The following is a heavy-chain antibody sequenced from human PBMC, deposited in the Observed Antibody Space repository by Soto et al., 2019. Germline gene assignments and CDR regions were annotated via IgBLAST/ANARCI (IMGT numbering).Heavy chain of an antibody. Sequence: SETLSLTCTVSGGSVSSGSFYCSWIRQPPGKGLEWIGYIYYSGSTNYNPSLKSRVTISVDTSKNQFSLKLSSVTAADTAVYYCARVSTVTTLDYRGQGTLVTVSS. V-gene: IGHV4-61*01. J-gene: IGHJ4*02. CDR2: IYYSGST. D-gene: IGHD4-17*01. CDR3: ARVSTVTTLDY. CDR1: GGSVSSGSFY.